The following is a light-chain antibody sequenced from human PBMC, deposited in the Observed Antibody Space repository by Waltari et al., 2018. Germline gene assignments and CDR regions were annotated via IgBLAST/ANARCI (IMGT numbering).Light chain of an antibody. CDR2: KAS. Sequence: DILMTQSPSTLSASVGDRVTITCRASQSISSWLAWYQQKPGKAPKLLIYKASSLESGVPSRFSGSGSGTEFTLTISSLQPDDFATYYCQQYNSYPALTFGGGTKVEIK. CDR3: QQYNSYPALT. CDR1: QSISSW. V-gene: IGKV1-5*03. J-gene: IGKJ4*01.